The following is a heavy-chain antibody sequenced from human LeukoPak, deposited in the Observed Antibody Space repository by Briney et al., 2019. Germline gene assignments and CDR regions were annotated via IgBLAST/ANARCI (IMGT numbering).Heavy chain of an antibody. J-gene: IGHJ4*02. Sequence: SSETLSLTCTVSGYSITSGYNWAWIRQPPGKVLEWIGSIYHSGSAYYNPSLKSRVTISVDTSKNQFSLKLSSVTAADTAVYYCVRYCSTTTCYTRAVDYWGQGTLVTVSS. CDR1: GYSITSGYN. V-gene: IGHV4-38-2*02. D-gene: IGHD2-2*01. CDR2: IYHSGSA. CDR3: VRYCSTTTCYTRAVDY.